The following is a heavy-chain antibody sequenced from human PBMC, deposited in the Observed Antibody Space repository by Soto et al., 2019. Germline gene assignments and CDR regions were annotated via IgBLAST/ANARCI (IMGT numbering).Heavy chain of an antibody. CDR2: IKQDGSEK. Sequence: GGSLRLSCAASGFTFSSYWMSWVRQAPGKGLEWVANIKQDGSEKYYVDSVKGRFTISRDNAKNSLYLQMNSLRAEDTAVYYCARPLGYCSSTSCYINWFDPWGQGTLVT. CDR3: ARPLGYCSSTSCYINWFDP. V-gene: IGHV3-7*03. CDR1: GFTFSSYW. D-gene: IGHD2-2*02. J-gene: IGHJ5*02.